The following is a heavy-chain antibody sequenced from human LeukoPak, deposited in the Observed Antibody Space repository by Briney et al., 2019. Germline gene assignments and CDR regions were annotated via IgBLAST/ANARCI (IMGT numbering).Heavy chain of an antibody. J-gene: IGHJ4*02. D-gene: IGHD6-19*01. CDR1: GFTFSSYW. CDR3: ARELSSGWYGSDY. V-gene: IGHV3-7*01. Sequence: GGSLRLSCAASGFTFSSYWMSWVRQTPGKGLEWVANIKQDGSEKYYVDSVKGRFTISRDNAKNSLYLQMNSLRAEDTAVYYCARELSSGWYGSDYWGQGTLVTVSS. CDR2: IKQDGSEK.